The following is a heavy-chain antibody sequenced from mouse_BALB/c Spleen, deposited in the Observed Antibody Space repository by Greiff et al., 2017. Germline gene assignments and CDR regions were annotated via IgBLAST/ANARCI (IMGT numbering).Heavy chain of an antibody. CDR1: GYTFTSYG. D-gene: IGHD4-1*01. J-gene: IGHJ3*01. CDR3: ARTRANWDFFAY. V-gene: IGHV1-14*01. Sequence: EVQLMESGPELVKPGASVTMSCKASGYTFTSYGMHWVKQKPGQGLEWIGYINPYNGGTKYNEKFKGKATLTSDKSSSTAYMELSSLTSEDSAVYYCARTRANWDFFAYWGQGTLVTVSA. CDR2: INPYNGGT.